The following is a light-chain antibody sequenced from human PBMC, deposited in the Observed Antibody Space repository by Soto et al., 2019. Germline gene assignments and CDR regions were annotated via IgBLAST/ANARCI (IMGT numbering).Light chain of an antibody. V-gene: IGKV3-20*01. CDR3: QQHGSSPLT. CDR2: AAS. CDR1: QSVGTSY. J-gene: IGKJ4*02. Sequence: EIVLTQSPGTLSLSPGERATLSCRASQSVGTSYLAWYQQKPGQAPRLLISAASSRATGIPDRFTGSGSGTDFALTISRLEPEDFAVYFCQQHGSSPLTFGGGTKVEIK.